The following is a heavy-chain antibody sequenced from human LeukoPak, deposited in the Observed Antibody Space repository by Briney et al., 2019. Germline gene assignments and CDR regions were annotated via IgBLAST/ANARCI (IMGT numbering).Heavy chain of an antibody. Sequence: SETLSLTCSVSGGSISDNYWTWIRQPAGKGLEWIGRMFISGSPNYNPSLNSRVTMSLDTSNNQFSLRLSSVTAADTAVYYCARGRDSSSTFDYWGQGTLVTVSS. CDR3: ARGRDSSSTFDY. V-gene: IGHV4-4*07. CDR1: GGSISDNY. D-gene: IGHD6-6*01. J-gene: IGHJ4*02. CDR2: MFISGSP.